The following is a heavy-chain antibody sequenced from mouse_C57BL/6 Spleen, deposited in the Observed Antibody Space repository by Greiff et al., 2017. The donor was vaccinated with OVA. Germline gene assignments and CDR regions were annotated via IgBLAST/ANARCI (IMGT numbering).Heavy chain of an antibody. D-gene: IGHD2-4*01. CDR1: GYTFTDYY. Sequence: EVQLQQSGPELVKPGASVKISCKASGYTFTDYYMNWVKQSHGKSLEWIGDINPNNGGTSYNQKFKGKATLTVDKSSSTAYMELRSLTSEDSAVYYCASPLYYDYAWFAYWGQGTLVTVSA. CDR3: ASPLYYDYAWFAY. CDR2: INPNNGGT. J-gene: IGHJ3*01. V-gene: IGHV1-26*01.